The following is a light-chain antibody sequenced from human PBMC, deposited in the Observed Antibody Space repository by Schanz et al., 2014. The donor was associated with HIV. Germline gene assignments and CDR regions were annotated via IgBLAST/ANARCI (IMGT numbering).Light chain of an antibody. J-gene: IGLJ1*01. CDR3: QSYDSSLSGSYV. V-gene: IGLV1-51*01. CDR2: DNG. Sequence: SVLTQPPSVSAAPGQKVTISCSGSTSNIGDNYVSWYQQFPGTAPKLLIYDNGRRASGIPDRFSASKSGTSASLAITGLQAEDEADYYCQSYDSSLSGSYVFGTGTKLTVL. CDR1: TSNIGDNY.